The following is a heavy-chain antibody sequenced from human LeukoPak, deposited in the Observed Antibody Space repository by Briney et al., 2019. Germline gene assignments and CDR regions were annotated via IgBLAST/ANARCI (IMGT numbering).Heavy chain of an antibody. J-gene: IGHJ3*02. CDR2: IWYGGSNK. Sequence: GGSLRLSCAASGFTFSSYAMHWVRQAPGKGLEWVAVIWYGGSNKYYADSVKGRFTISRDNSKNTLYLQMNSLRAEDTAVYYCAKDQASEDDAFDIWGQGTMVTVSS. D-gene: IGHD1-14*01. CDR3: AKDQASEDDAFDI. V-gene: IGHV3-30*02. CDR1: GFTFSSYA.